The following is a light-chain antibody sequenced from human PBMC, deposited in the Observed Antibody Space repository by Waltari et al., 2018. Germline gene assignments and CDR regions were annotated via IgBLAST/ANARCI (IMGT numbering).Light chain of an antibody. J-gene: IGLJ1*01. V-gene: IGLV1-47*01. Sequence: QSVLTQPPSASGTPGQRVTISCSGSSSNIGSNYVYWYQQLPGTAPKLLIYRNNQRPSGVPDRLSGARSGNEASLAIGGLRSEDEADYDCAAGDDVLSGLYIFGTGTKVTVL. CDR3: AAGDDVLSGLYI. CDR2: RNN. CDR1: SSNIGSNY.